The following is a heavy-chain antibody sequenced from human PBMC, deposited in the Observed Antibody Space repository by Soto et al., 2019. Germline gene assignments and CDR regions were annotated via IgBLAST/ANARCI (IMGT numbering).Heavy chain of an antibody. D-gene: IGHD5-18*01. J-gene: IGHJ4*02. V-gene: IGHV4-59*01. CDR3: ARHSYGGFGY. Sequence: QVQLQESGPGLVKPSETLSLTCTVSGGSISTYYWSWIRQPPGKGLEWIGYINYSGSTSYNPSLKSRVTISVDTSKNQCSLKLSSVTAADTAVYYCARHSYGGFGYWGQGALVTVSS. CDR2: INYSGST. CDR1: GGSISTYY.